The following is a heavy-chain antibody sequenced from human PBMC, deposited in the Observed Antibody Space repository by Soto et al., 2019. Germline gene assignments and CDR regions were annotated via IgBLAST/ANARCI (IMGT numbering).Heavy chain of an antibody. V-gene: IGHV3-66*01. CDR2: IYSGGST. Sequence: GGSLRLSCAASGFTVSSNYMSWVRQAPGKGLEWVSVIYSGGSTYYADSVKGRFTISRDNSKNTLYLQMNSLRAEDTAVYYCAWTKTYYYYMDVWGKGTTVTVSS. CDR3: AWTKTYYYYMDV. CDR1: GFTVSSNY. D-gene: IGHD3-3*01. J-gene: IGHJ6*03.